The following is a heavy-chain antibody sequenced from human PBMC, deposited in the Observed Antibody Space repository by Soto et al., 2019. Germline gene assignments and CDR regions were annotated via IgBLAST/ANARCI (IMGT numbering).Heavy chain of an antibody. Sequence: EVQLVESGGGLVQPGGSLRLSCTASGFTFSDYYMDWVRQAPGKGLDWVGRIRNEANSYTAVYAASVTGRFTMSRDDSKNSLYLQMDSLKTEDTAVYYCTRVPTPVPAAIDIWGQGTIVTVSS. CDR1: GFTFSDYY. J-gene: IGHJ3*02. CDR3: TRVPTPVPAAIDI. D-gene: IGHD2-15*01. CDR2: IRNEANSYTA. V-gene: IGHV3-72*01.